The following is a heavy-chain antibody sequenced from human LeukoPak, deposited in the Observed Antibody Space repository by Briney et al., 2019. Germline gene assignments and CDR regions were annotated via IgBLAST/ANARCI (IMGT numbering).Heavy chain of an antibody. CDR1: GYTFTSYG. Sequence: ASVKVSCKASGYTFTSYGISWVRQAPGQGLEWMGWISAYNGNTNYAQKLQGRVTMTTDTSTSTAYMELRSLRSDDTAVYYCAAATAYCGGDCYSDYWGQGTLVTVSS. V-gene: IGHV1-18*01. J-gene: IGHJ4*02. CDR3: AAATAYCGGDCYSDY. CDR2: ISAYNGNT. D-gene: IGHD2-21*01.